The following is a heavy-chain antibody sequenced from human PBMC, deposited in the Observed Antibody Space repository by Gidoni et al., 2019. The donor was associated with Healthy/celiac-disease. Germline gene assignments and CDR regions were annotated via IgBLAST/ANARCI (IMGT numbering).Heavy chain of an antibody. CDR2: INHSGST. Sequence: QVQLQQWGAGLLKPSETLSLTCAVYGGSFSGYYWSWIRQLPGKGLEWIGEINHSGSTNYNPSLKSRVTISVDTSKNQFSLKLSSVTAADTAVYYCARAFSRGPYYYYYYGMDVWGKGTTVTVSS. CDR3: ARAFSRGPYYYYYYGMDV. J-gene: IGHJ6*04. V-gene: IGHV4-34*01. CDR1: GGSFSGYY. D-gene: IGHD3-16*01.